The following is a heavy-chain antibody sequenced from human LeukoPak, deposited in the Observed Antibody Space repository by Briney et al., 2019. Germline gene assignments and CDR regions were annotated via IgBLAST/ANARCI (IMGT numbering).Heavy chain of an antibody. CDR3: ALAARYYYYGMDV. CDR1: GYSFTGYY. V-gene: IGHV1-46*01. J-gene: IGHJ6*02. CDR2: INPSGDST. D-gene: IGHD6-6*01. Sequence: GASVKVSCKASGYSFTGYYMHWVRQAPGQGLEWMGIINPSGDSTSYAQKFQGRLTMTRDTSTSTVYMELSSLRSEDMAVYYCALAARYYYYGMDVWGQGTTVTVSS.